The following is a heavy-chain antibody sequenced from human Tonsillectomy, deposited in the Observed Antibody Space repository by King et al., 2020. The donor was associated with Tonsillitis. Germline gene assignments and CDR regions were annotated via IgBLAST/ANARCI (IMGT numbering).Heavy chain of an antibody. D-gene: IGHD2-15*01. CDR2: INTDGTNI. V-gene: IGHV3-74*01. CDR1: GFTFSSNW. CDR3: ARLVGAGSSDY. Sequence: DVQLVESGGGLVQPGGSLRLSCATSGFTFSSNWMHWVRQAPGKGLVCVSHINTDGTNINYADSVKGRFTISRDNAKNTLYLQMNSLRPEDTAVYYCARLVGAGSSDYWGQGALVTVSS. J-gene: IGHJ4*02.